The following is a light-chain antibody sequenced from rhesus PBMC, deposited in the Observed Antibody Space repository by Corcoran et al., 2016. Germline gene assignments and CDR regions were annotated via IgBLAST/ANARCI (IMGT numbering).Light chain of an antibody. CDR1: QDLSKN. CDR2: YAA. CDR3: QHGYGIPYS. Sequence: DIQMTQSPSSLSASVGDTVTMTCRASQDLSKNLVWYQQKPGKAPKLLLYYAATLQGGVPSRFSGSGFGTDFILTINSLQPEDFATYYYQHGYGIPYSFGQGTKVEIE. V-gene: IGKV1S15*01. J-gene: IGKJ2*01.